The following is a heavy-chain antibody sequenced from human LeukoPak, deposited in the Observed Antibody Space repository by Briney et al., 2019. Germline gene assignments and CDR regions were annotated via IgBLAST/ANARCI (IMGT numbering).Heavy chain of an antibody. V-gene: IGHV3-30*02. CDR3: AKARYSGSPALDF. CDR1: GFTFSNNG. Sequence: GGSLRLSCAASGFTFSNNGMHWVRQTPGKGLEWVAFTRYDESKTFYGDSVRGRFTISRDNSKDTLYLQMNSLTTDDSAVYYCAKARYSGSPALDFWGQGTLVTVSS. J-gene: IGHJ4*02. CDR2: TRYDESKT. D-gene: IGHD1-26*01.